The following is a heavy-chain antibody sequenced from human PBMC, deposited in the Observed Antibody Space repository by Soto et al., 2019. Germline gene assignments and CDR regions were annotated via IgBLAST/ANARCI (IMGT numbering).Heavy chain of an antibody. CDR1: GITFSDLH. CDR3: AAVRVSLGSLSFDY. CDR2: VEVENDDR. Sequence: EVLLQQSGAEAREPGGVVKMSCAVSGITFSDLHMHWVKQAPGKGLEWVGLVEVENDDRLYAEKYRGILNINTDTSRHTSYMELTSLTSDDTAIYFCAAVRVSLGSLSFDYWGQGTPVTVSA. V-gene: IGHV1-69-2*01. J-gene: IGHJ4*02. D-gene: IGHD1-26*01.